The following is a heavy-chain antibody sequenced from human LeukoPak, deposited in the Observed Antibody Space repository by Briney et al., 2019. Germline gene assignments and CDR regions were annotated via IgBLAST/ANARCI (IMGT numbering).Heavy chain of an antibody. CDR1: GYTFTSYG. Sequence: APVKVSCKASGYTFTSYGISWVRQAPGQGLEWMGWISAYNGNTNYAQKLLGRVTMTTDTSTSTAYMELRSLRSDDTAVYYCARDDSDYYGSGSYYNLEGLYDYWGQGTLVTVSS. J-gene: IGHJ4*02. CDR3: ARDDSDYYGSGSYYNLEGLYDY. CDR2: ISAYNGNT. V-gene: IGHV1-18*01. D-gene: IGHD3-10*01.